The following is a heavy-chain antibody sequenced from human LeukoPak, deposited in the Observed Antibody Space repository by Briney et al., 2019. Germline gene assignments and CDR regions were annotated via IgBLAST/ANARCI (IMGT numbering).Heavy chain of an antibody. D-gene: IGHD3-3*01. CDR2: IYYAGRT. Sequence: PSETLSLTCTVSGDSINGFYWSWIRQPPGKGLERVAYIYYAGRTTYNPSLKSRVTISVDTSKNQFSLKLTPLTAADTAVYYCARQGRFSYFGMDVWGQEATGTGSS. CDR3: ARQGRFSYFGMDV. CDR1: GDSINGFY. V-gene: IGHV4-59*08. J-gene: IGHJ6*02.